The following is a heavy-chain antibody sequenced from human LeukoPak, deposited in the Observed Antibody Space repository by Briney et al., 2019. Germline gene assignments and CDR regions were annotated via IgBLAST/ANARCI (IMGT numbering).Heavy chain of an antibody. J-gene: IGHJ6*04. V-gene: IGHV4-59*01. CDR2: ISYSRST. Sequence: SETLSLTCTVSGGSISSYYWSWIRQPPGKGLEWIGYISYSRSTNYNPSLKSRVTISVDTSKNQFSLKLSSVTAADTAVYYCARDLNPRLRYFDWSPPYGMDVWGKGTTVTVSS. D-gene: IGHD3-9*01. CDR3: ARDLNPRLRYFDWSPPYGMDV. CDR1: GGSISSYY.